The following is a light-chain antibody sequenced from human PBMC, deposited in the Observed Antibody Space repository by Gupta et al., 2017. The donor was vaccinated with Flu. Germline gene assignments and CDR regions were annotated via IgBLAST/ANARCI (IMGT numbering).Light chain of an antibody. V-gene: IGKV1-17*01. CDR1: QDIIND. J-gene: IGKJ1*01. Sequence: DRVTITCRASQDIINDLGWYQQKPCEAPKRLIYAASLLPSGVPSRFSGSGSATECSLTSSSLQPEEFSTYYCLQHNNFLPWTFGQWTRVEFK. CDR3: LQHNNFLPWT. CDR2: AAS.